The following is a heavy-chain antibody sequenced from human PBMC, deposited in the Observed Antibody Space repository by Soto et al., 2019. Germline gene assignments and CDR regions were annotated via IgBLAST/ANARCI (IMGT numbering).Heavy chain of an antibody. J-gene: IGHJ4*02. CDR2: IYSGEST. CDR1: GFTVRTKS. Sequence: GGSLGLPLAASGFTVRTKSMSWVRQAPGKGLEWVSVIYSGESTFYADSVRGRFTISRDNSKNTVNPQMNSLRAEDKAVYYCARDPWAADYWGQGTLVTVS. V-gene: IGHV3-66*01. D-gene: IGHD3-16*01. CDR3: ARDPWAADY.